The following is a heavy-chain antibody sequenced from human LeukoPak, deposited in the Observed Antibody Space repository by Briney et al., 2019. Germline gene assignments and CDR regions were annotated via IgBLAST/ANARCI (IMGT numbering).Heavy chain of an antibody. CDR3: ARENWWMYDSSNPFDY. J-gene: IGHJ4*02. D-gene: IGHD3-22*01. V-gene: IGHV4-39*07. Sequence: SETLSLTCTVSGGPISSSSYYWGWIRQPPGKGLEWIGSIYVSGSTYYNPSLKSRVTLSIDTSKNHFSLRLSSVTAADTAVYYCARENWWMYDSSNPFDYWGQGTLVTVSS. CDR1: GGPISSSSYY. CDR2: IYVSGST.